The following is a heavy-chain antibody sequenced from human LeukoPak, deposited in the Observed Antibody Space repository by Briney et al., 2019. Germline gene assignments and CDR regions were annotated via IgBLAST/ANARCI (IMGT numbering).Heavy chain of an antibody. D-gene: IGHD3-22*01. J-gene: IGHJ4*02. V-gene: IGHV3-21*01. CDR3: ARGYYYESSGYYYSFDY. CDR2: ISSGSSYI. Sequence: GGSLRPSCAASGFTFSSYGMNWVRQAPGKGLEWVSSISSGSSYIYYADSVKGRFTISRDNAKNSLYLQMNSLRAEDTAVYYCARGYYYESSGYYYSFDYWGQGILVTVSS. CDR1: GFTFSSYG.